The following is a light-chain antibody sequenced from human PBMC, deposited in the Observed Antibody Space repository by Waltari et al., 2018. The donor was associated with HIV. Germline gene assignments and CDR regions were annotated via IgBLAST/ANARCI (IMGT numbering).Light chain of an antibody. Sequence: DIVLTQSPGLLSLSPGERATLSCRASQSLGNNYLAWYQQKAGQSPRLLIYDASSRATDIPDRFSGSVSGTDFTLTISRLEPEDFAVYYCHQYRSLPRTFGQGTKVEIK. CDR2: DAS. CDR1: QSLGNNY. J-gene: IGKJ1*01. V-gene: IGKV3-20*01. CDR3: HQYRSLPRT.